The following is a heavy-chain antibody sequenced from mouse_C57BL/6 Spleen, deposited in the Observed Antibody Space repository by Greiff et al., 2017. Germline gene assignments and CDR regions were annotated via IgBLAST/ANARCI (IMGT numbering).Heavy chain of an antibody. D-gene: IGHD2-3*01. CDR3: AREEGDGTSFAY. V-gene: IGHV1-81*01. Sequence: QVHVKQSGAELARPGASVKLSCKASGYTFTSYGISWVKQRTGQGLEWIGEIYPRSGNTYYNEKFKGKATLTADKSSSTAYMELRSLTSEDSAVYFCAREEGDGTSFAYWGQGTLVTVSA. J-gene: IGHJ3*01. CDR1: GYTFTSYG. CDR2: IYPRSGNT.